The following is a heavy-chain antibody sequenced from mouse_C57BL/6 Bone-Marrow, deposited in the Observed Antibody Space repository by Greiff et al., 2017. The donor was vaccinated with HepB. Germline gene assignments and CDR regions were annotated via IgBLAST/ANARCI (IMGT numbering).Heavy chain of an antibody. CDR3: ARVATTASHWYFDV. CDR2: ISYDGSN. V-gene: IGHV3-6*01. D-gene: IGHD1-2*01. CDR1: GYSITSGYY. Sequence: EVKLQESGPGLVKPSQSLSLTCSVTGYSITSGYYWNWIRQFPGNKLEWMGYISYDGSNNYNPSLKNRISITRDTSKNQFFLKLNSVTTEDTATYYCARVATTASHWYFDVWGTGTTVTVSS. J-gene: IGHJ1*03.